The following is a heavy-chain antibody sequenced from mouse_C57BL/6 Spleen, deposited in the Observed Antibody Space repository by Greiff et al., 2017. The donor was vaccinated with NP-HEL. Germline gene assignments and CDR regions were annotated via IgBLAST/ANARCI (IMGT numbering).Heavy chain of an antibody. CDR3: TRVIHYYGSSYFDY. Sequence: EVQGVESGEGLVKPGGSLKLSCAASGFTFSSYAMSWVRQTPEKRLEWVAYISSGGDYIYYADTVKGRFTISRDNARNTLYLQMSSLKSEDTAMYYCTRVIHYYGSSYFDYWGQGTTLTVSS. J-gene: IGHJ2*01. V-gene: IGHV5-9-1*02. D-gene: IGHD1-1*01. CDR2: ISSGGDYI. CDR1: GFTFSSYA.